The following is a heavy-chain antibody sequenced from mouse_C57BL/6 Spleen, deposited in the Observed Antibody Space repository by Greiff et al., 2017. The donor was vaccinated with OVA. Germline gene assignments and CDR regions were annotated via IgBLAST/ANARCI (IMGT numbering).Heavy chain of an antibody. Sequence: QVQLQQSGAELVRPGASVTLSCKASGYTFTDYEMHWVKQTPVHGLEWIGAIDPETGGTAYNQKFKGKAILTADKSSSTAYMELRSLTSEDSAVDYCTRTNGSSYLWYFDVWGTGTTVTVSS. CDR2: IDPETGGT. CDR1: GYTFTDYE. CDR3: TRTNGSSYLWYFDV. D-gene: IGHD1-1*01. V-gene: IGHV1-15*01. J-gene: IGHJ1*03.